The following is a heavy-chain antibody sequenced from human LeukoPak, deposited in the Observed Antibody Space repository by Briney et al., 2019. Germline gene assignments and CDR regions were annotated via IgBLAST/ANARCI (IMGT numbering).Heavy chain of an antibody. V-gene: IGHV5-51*01. CDR2: IYPGDSDT. Sequence: GEPLKISCKGSGYSFTSYWIGGVRQMPGKGLEWMGIIYPGDSDTRYSPSFQGQVTISAGKSISTAYLQWSSLKASDTAMYFCARLDYGANYKNFDYWGQGTLVTVSS. D-gene: IGHD4/OR15-4a*01. J-gene: IGHJ4*02. CDR3: ARLDYGANYKNFDY. CDR1: GYSFTSYW.